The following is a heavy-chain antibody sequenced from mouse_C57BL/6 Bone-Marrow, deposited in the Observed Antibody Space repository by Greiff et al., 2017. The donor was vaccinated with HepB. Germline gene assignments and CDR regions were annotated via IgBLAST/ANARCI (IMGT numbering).Heavy chain of an antibody. Sequence: EVKLMESGGGLVQPGGSLKLSCAASGFTFSDYGMAWVRQAPRKGPEWVAFISNLAYSIYYSDTVTVRFTISREKSKKTLYLEMSSLRSEDTAMYYCARDSQNLPGFAYWGQGTLVTVSA. CDR3: ARDSQNLPGFAY. CDR1: GFTFSDYG. V-gene: IGHV5-15*01. CDR2: ISNLAYSI. J-gene: IGHJ3*01.